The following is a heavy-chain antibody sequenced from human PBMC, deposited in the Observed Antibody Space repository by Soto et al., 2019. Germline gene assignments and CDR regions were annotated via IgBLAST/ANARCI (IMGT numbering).Heavy chain of an antibody. CDR1: GYAFTSYA. Sequence: ASVKVSCKAFGYAFTSYAMHWVRQAPGQRLEWMGWINAGNANTKYSQKFQGRVTITRDTSASTAYMELNSLRAEDTAIYYCAKDRLWFGRATEDHWGQGILVTVSS. J-gene: IGHJ4*02. D-gene: IGHD3-10*01. V-gene: IGHV1-3*01. CDR2: INAGNANT. CDR3: AKDRLWFGRATEDH.